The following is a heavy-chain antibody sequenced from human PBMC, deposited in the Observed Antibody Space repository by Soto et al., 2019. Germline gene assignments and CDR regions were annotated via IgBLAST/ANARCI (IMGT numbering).Heavy chain of an antibody. CDR3: AREMGYLVLDAFDI. V-gene: IGHV3-21*01. Sequence: GESLKISCAASGFTFSSYSMNWVRQAPGKGLEWVSSISSSSSYIYYADSVKGRFTISRDNAKNSLYLQMNSLRAEDTAVYYCAREMGYLVLDAFDIWGQGTMVTVSS. D-gene: IGHD2-8*01. CDR2: ISSSSSYI. CDR1: GFTFSSYS. J-gene: IGHJ3*02.